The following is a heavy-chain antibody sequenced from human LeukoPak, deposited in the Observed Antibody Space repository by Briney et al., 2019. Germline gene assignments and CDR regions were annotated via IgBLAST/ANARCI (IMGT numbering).Heavy chain of an antibody. CDR2: IYHSGST. V-gene: IGHV4-38-2*02. CDR1: GGSFSGYY. Sequence: PSETLSLTCAVYGGSFSGYYWGWIRQPPGKGLEWIGSIYHSGSTYYNPSLKSRVTISVDTSKNQSSLKLSSVTAADTAVYYCARDKDSSSWSLFDYWGQGTLVTVSS. J-gene: IGHJ4*02. D-gene: IGHD6-13*01. CDR3: ARDKDSSSWSLFDY.